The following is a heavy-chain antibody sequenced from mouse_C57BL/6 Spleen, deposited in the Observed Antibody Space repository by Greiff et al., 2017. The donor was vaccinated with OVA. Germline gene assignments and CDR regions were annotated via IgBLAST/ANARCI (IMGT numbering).Heavy chain of an antibody. D-gene: IGHD1-1*01. CDR2: IDPEDGDT. V-gene: IGHV14-1*01. J-gene: IGHJ4*01. CDR3: TTGYGSSYYAMDY. CDR1: GFNIKDYY. Sequence: EVMLVESGAELVRPGASVKLSCTASGFNIKDYYMHWVKQRPEQGLEWIGRIDPEDGDTEYAPKFQGKATMTADTSSNTAYLQLSSLTSEDTAVYYCTTGYGSSYYAMDYWGQGTSVTVSS.